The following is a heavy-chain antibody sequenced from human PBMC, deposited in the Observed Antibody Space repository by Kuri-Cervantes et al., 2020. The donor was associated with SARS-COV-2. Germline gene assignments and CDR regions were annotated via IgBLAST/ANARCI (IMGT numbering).Heavy chain of an antibody. V-gene: IGHV3-30*04. D-gene: IGHD6-19*01. J-gene: IGHJ4*02. CDR3: ARVPWRADISGMKRPFDH. CDR2: ISFDGRNT. CDR1: GSTFSDYA. Sequence: LSLTCAASGSTFSDYAIDWVRQAPGKGLEWVAIISFDGRNTKYADSMKGRFTISRDNSKNVVYLQINSLRLEDTAVYYCARVPWRADISGMKRPFDHWGQGTLVTVSS.